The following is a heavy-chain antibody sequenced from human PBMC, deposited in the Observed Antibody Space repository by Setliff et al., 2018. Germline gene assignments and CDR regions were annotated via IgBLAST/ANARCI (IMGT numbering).Heavy chain of an antibody. CDR1: GGSISSHY. CDR2: IYYSGST. V-gene: IGHV4-59*03. Sequence: LSETLSLTCTVSGGSISSHYWSWIRQPPGKGLEWIGSIYYSGSTNYNPSLKSRVTISVDTSKNQFSLKLSSVTAADTALYYCTVYNTGSSKDHYWGQGTPVTVSS. D-gene: IGHD2-8*02. CDR3: TVYNTGSSKDHY. J-gene: IGHJ4*02.